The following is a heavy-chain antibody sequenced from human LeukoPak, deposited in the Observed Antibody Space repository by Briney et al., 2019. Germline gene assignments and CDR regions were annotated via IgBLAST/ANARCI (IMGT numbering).Heavy chain of an antibody. D-gene: IGHD6-19*01. CDR1: GFIFRDYW. J-gene: IGHJ4*02. Sequence: GGSLRPSCAGSGFIFRDYWLTWVRQAPGKGLEWVANINPDRSDKNYVDSLKGRFTIFRDNAKNLLFLQMNSLRVEDTAVYYCAGPPQAGPFDYWGQGTLVTVSS. CDR3: AGPPQAGPFDY. V-gene: IGHV3-7*01. CDR2: INPDRSDK.